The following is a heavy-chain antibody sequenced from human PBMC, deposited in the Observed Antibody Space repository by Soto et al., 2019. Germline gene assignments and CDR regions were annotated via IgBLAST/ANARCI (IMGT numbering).Heavy chain of an antibody. Sequence: SETLSLTCAVYGGSFSGYYWSWIRQPPGKGLEWIGEINHSGSTNYNPSLKSRVTISVDTSKNQFSLKLSSVTAADTAVYYCARGRTKRSDFFGVVINYYYYGMDVWGQGTTVTV. J-gene: IGHJ6*02. D-gene: IGHD3-3*01. V-gene: IGHV4-34*01. CDR1: GGSFSGYY. CDR2: INHSGST. CDR3: ARGRTKRSDFFGVVINYYYYGMDV.